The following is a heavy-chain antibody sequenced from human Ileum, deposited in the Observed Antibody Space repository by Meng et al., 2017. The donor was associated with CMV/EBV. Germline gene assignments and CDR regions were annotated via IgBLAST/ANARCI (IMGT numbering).Heavy chain of an antibody. CDR2: MSPNSGKT. Sequence: DSCKSYDNKWVRQATGQGMEWMGWMSPNSGKTGYAQKFQGKVTMTRNTSISTAYMELSSLRSEDTAVYYCARGVVVVPAAMSSWFDPWGQGTLVTVSS. V-gene: IGHV1-8*01. CDR1: DSCKSYD. J-gene: IGHJ5*02. CDR3: ARGVVVVPAAMSSWFDP. D-gene: IGHD2-2*01.